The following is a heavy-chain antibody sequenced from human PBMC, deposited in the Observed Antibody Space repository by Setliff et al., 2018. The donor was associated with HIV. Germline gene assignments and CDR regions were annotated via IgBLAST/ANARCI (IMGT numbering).Heavy chain of an antibody. J-gene: IGHJ4*02. CDR1: GGSFTDYY. CDR3: VRALSGGYCSGGNCFPFDF. CDR2: INSGSNYI. Sequence: PSETLSLTCAVFGGSFTDYYWIWIRQPPGKGLEWISSINSGSNYIYYTDSVKGRFIISRDNAKKSLFLQMSSLRAEDTAVYYCVRALSGGYCSGGNCFPFDFWGQGTLVTVSS. D-gene: IGHD2-15*01. V-gene: IGHV3-21*01.